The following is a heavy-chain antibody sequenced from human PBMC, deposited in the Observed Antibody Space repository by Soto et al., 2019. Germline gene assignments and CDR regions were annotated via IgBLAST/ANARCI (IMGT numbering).Heavy chain of an antibody. J-gene: IGHJ6*02. CDR1: GYTFTSYA. D-gene: IGHD6-19*01. V-gene: IGHV1-3*01. CDR2: INAGNGNT. CDR3: AREWSQRSSGWSDYYYYGIDV. Sequence: QVQLVQSGAEVKKPGASVKVSCKASGYTFTSYAMHWVRQSPGHRLEWMGWINAGNGNTKYSQKIQGRVTITRDTSASTAYIELSRLRSEDTAVYYCAREWSQRSSGWSDYYYYGIDVWGQGTTVTVSS.